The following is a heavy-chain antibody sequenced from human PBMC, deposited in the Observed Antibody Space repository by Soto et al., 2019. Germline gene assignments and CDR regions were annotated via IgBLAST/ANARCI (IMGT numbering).Heavy chain of an antibody. V-gene: IGHV4-61*08. D-gene: IGHD6-13*01. CDR2: IYYSGST. CDR3: ARDFFVSAAGESDYYYRMDV. Sequence: SETLSLTCAVSGDSISSGGYSWSWIRQPPGKGLEWIGYIYYSGSTNYNPSLKSRVTISVDTSKNQFPLKLSSVTAADTAVYYCARDFFVSAAGESDYYYRMDVCGQGPTVT. CDR1: GDSISSGGYS. J-gene: IGHJ6*02.